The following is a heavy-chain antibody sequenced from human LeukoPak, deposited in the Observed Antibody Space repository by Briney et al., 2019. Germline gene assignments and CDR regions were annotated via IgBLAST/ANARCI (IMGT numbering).Heavy chain of an antibody. D-gene: IGHD1-26*01. J-gene: IGHJ2*01. Sequence: KSSETLSLTCTVSGGSISNYYWSWIRQPPGKGLEWIGYIYYSGSTNYNPSLKSRVTISVDTSKNQFSLKLRSVTAADTAVHYCARGYSGSYLANSIWYFDLWGRGTLVTVSS. CDR3: ARGYSGSYLANSIWYFDL. V-gene: IGHV4-59*01. CDR2: IYYSGST. CDR1: GGSISNYY.